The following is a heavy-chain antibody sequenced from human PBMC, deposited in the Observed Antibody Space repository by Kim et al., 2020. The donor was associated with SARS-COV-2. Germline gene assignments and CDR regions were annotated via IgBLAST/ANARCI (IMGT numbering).Heavy chain of an antibody. CDR2: LTNSGAKT. D-gene: IGHD3-16*01. V-gene: IGHV3-23*01. Sequence: GGSLRLSCAASGFPFSDYSMSWVRQAPGKGLEWVSALTNSGAKTHYSSSVKGRFTISSDNSKNTLYLQMSSLRVEDTAVYYCATGMPLPGLGGYWGQGTPVTVSS. J-gene: IGHJ4*02. CDR1: GFPFSDYS. CDR3: ATGMPLPGLGGY.